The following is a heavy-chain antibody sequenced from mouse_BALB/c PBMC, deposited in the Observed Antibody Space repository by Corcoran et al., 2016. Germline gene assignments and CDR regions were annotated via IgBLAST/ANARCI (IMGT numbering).Heavy chain of an antibody. CDR1: GYTFTSYT. J-gene: IGHJ3*01. Sequence: QVQLQQSAAELARPGASVKMSCKASGYTFTSYTMHWVKQRPGQGLEWIGYINPSSGYTEYNQKFKDKTTLTADKSSSTAYMQLSSLTSEDSAVYYCASRITTVQLPFAYWGQGTLVTVSA. V-gene: IGHV1-4*02. CDR3: ASRITTVQLPFAY. D-gene: IGHD1-1*01. CDR2: INPSSGYT.